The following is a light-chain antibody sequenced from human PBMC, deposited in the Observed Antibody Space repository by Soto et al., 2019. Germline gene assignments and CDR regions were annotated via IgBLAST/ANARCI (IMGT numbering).Light chain of an antibody. CDR3: QQYNTYPFT. Sequence: DIQMTQSPSSLSASVGDRVTITCRASQDIGNYVAWFQQKPGKAPKSLIYVASTLQSGVQPYFSRSESGTDFTLTISSLQPEDSATYYCQQYNTYPFTFGQGTRLEIK. CDR2: VAS. CDR1: QDIGNY. V-gene: IGKV1-16*02. J-gene: IGKJ5*01.